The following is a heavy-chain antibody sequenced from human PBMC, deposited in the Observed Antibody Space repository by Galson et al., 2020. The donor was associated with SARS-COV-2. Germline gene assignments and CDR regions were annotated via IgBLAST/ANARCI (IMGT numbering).Heavy chain of an antibody. Sequence: GGSLRLSCAASGLTFSSYGMHWVRQAPGKGLEWVAVIWYDGSNKYYADSVKGRFTISRDNSKNTLYLQMNSLRAEDTAVYYCAKDGGYSYGSDYYYYGMDVWGQGTTVTVSS. J-gene: IGHJ6*02. CDR1: GLTFSSYG. CDR2: IWYDGSNK. CDR3: AKDGGYSYGSDYYYYGMDV. D-gene: IGHD5-18*01. V-gene: IGHV3-33*06.